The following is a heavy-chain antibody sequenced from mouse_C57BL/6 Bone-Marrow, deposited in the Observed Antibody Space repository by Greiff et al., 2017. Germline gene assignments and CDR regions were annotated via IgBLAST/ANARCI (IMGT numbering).Heavy chain of an antibody. J-gene: IGHJ1*03. CDR1: GYTFTGYW. CDR3: AREYYGRSYLYCDFDV. CDR2: ILPGSGST. V-gene: IGHV1-9*01. Sequence: QVQLKQSGAELMKPGASVKISCKASGYTFTGYWIEWVKQRHGHGLEWIGEILPGSGSTIYNEKFKGKATFTVDTSSNTAYMQLSSLTSEDSAIYHCAREYYGRSYLYCDFDVWGTGTTVTGSS. D-gene: IGHD1-1*01.